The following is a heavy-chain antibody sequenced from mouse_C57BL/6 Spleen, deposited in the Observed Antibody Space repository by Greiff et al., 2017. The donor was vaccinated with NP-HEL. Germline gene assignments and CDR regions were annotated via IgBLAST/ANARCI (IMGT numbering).Heavy chain of an antibody. CDR1: GFSFNTYA. Sequence: GGGLVQPKGSLKLSCAASGFSFNTYAMNWVRQAPGKGLEWVARIRSKSNNYATYYADSVKDRFTISRDDSESMLYLQMNNLKTEDTAMYYCVRQGYGGPMDYWGQGTSVTVSS. CDR3: VRQGYGGPMDY. V-gene: IGHV10-1*01. D-gene: IGHD1-1*02. CDR2: IRSKSNNYAT. J-gene: IGHJ4*01.